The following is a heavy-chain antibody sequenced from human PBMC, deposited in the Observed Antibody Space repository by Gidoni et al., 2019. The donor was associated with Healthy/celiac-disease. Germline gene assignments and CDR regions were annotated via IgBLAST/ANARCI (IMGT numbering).Heavy chain of an antibody. Sequence: QVQLVQSGAEVKKPGSSVKVSCKASGGTFSNYAISWVRQAPGQGLEWMGGIIPIFGTANYAQKFQGRVTITADESTSTAYMELSSLRSEDTAVYYCARRGGSNAYYYYGMDVWGQGTTVTVSS. CDR2: IIPIFGTA. J-gene: IGHJ6*02. CDR1: GGTFSNYA. D-gene: IGHD1-26*01. CDR3: ARRGGSNAYYYYGMDV. V-gene: IGHV1-69*01.